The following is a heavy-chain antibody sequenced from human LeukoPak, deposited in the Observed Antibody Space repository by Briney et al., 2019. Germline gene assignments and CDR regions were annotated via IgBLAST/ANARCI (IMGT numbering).Heavy chain of an antibody. CDR3: ARDLAMVRGVRVDAFDI. CDR1: GFTVSSNY. Sequence: GGSLRLSCAASGFTVSSNYMSWVRQAPGKGLEWVSVIYSGGSTYYADSVKGRFTISRDNSKNTLYLQMNSLRAEDTAVYYCARDLAMVRGVRVDAFDIWGQGTMVTVSS. V-gene: IGHV3-53*01. D-gene: IGHD3-10*01. J-gene: IGHJ3*02. CDR2: IYSGGST.